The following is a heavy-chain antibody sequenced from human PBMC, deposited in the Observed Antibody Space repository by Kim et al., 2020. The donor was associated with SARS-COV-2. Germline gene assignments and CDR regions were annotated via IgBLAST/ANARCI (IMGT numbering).Heavy chain of an antibody. J-gene: IGHJ5*02. CDR3: ARTLRFGWFDP. Sequence: NNPSLKSRVTISVDTSKNQCSRKRGSVTAADTAVYYCARTLRFGWFDPWGQGTLVTVSS. D-gene: IGHD3-3*01. V-gene: IGHV4-31*02.